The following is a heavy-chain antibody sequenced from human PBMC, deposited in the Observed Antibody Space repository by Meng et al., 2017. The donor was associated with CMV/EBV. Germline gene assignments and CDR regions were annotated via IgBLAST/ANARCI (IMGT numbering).Heavy chain of an antibody. CDR2: ISGYNDNT. D-gene: IGHD3-22*01. V-gene: IGHV1-18*01. CDR1: GYTFTHHG. CDR3: ARDTMMIMSFDH. Sequence: QVQLVQSGAEVRKPGASVKVPCKASGYTFTHHGISWVRQAPGQGLEWMGWISGYNDNTKYARHLQGRVTMTTDTSTNTAYMELRSLRSDDTAIYYCARDTMMIMSFDHWGPGTLVTVSS. J-gene: IGHJ4*02.